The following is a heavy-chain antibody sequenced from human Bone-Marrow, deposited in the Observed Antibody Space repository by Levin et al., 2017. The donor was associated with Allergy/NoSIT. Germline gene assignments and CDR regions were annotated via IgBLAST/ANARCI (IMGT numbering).Heavy chain of an antibody. CDR2: IKQDGSEK. Sequence: QAGGSLRLSCAASGFTFTSHWMSWVRQAPGKGLEWVANIKQDGSEKYYVDSVKGRFTSSRDNAKNSLYLQMNSLRAEDTAVYYCARGLGDDTGIAFDIRGQGTMVTVSS. V-gene: IGHV3-7*01. J-gene: IGHJ3*02. D-gene: IGHD2-21*02. CDR1: GFTFTSHW. CDR3: ARGLGDDTGIAFDI.